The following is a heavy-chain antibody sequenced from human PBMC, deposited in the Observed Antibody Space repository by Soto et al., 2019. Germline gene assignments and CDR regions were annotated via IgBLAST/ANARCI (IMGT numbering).Heavy chain of an antibody. J-gene: IGHJ4*02. CDR3: AREKGRSNPFDF. Sequence: SETLSLTCTVSGYSISNGYYWAWIRQSPGKGLEWIGSVYQTVSTYYNPSLESRVTILVDIAKNHFSLRLNSVTAADTAVYFCAREKGRSNPFDFWGPGMLVTVSS. V-gene: IGHV4-38-2*02. CDR1: GYSISNGYY. CDR2: VYQTVST. D-gene: IGHD4-4*01.